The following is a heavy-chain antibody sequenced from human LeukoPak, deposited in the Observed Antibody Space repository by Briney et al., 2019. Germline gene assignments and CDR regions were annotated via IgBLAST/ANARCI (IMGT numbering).Heavy chain of an antibody. D-gene: IGHD2-8*02. CDR1: GYSFTSYW. V-gene: IGHV5-10-1*01. CDR2: IDPSDSYI. CDR3: ARQGTGGTLAFDY. J-gene: IGHJ4*02. Sequence: GESLKISCKTSGYSFTSYWISWVRQMPGRGLEWMGRIDPSDSYINYSPSFQGHVTISADKSISTAYLQWSSLKASDTAMYYCARQGTGGTLAFDYWGQGTLVTVSS.